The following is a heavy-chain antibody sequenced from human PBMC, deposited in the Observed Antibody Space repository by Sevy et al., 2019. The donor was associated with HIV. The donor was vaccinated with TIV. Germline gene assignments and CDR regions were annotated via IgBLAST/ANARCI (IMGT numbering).Heavy chain of an antibody. CDR2: ISGSGGST. J-gene: IGHJ4*02. CDR1: GFTFSSYA. V-gene: IGHV3-23*01. Sequence: GGSLRLSCAASGFTFSSYAMSWVRQAPGKGLEWVSAISGSGGSTYYADSVKGRFTSSRDNSKNTLYLQMKSLRAEDTAVSYCAKESIVVVWCYFDYWGQGTLVSVSS. CDR3: AKESIVVVWCYFDY. D-gene: IGHD2-15*01.